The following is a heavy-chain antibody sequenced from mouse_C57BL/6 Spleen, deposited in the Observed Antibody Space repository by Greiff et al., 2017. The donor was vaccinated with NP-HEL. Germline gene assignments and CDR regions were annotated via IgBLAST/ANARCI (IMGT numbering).Heavy chain of an antibody. CDR1: GYTFTDYY. CDR3: ARGNYDYLWYFDV. CDR2: INPNNGGT. J-gene: IGHJ1*03. Sequence: VQLQQSGPELVKPGASVKISCKASGYTFTDYYMNWVKQSHGKSLEWIGDINPNNGGTSYNQKFKGKATLTVDKSSSTAYMELRSLTSEDSAVYYCARGNYDYLWYFDVWGTGTTVTVSS. V-gene: IGHV1-26*01. D-gene: IGHD2-4*01.